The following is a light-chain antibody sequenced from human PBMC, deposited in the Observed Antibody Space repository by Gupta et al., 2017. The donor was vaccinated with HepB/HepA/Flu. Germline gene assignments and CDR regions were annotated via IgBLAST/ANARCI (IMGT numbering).Light chain of an antibody. CDR2: KTS. Sequence: DIQMTQSPSPLSASVGDRGTITCRASQNTGYWLAWFQQKTGKAPNLLISKTSTLESGVPSRFSGSGSGTEFTLTISSLQPDDFATYYCQQYDNYPWTFGQGTKVEIK. V-gene: IGKV1-5*03. CDR3: QQYDNYPWT. J-gene: IGKJ1*01. CDR1: QNTGYW.